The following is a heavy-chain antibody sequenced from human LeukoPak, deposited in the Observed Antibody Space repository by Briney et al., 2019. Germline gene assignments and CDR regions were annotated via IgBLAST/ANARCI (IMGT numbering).Heavy chain of an antibody. D-gene: IGHD3-16*01. Sequence: GGSLRLSCAASGFTFSSYWMTWVRQTPGKGLELVANINIDGSQRYHADSVEGRFTISRDNVKNTLYLQMSSLRVEDTAVYYCARDPGWGALDYWGQGALVIVSS. V-gene: IGHV3-7*03. CDR3: ARDPGWGALDY. J-gene: IGHJ4*02. CDR1: GFTFSSYW. CDR2: INIDGSQR.